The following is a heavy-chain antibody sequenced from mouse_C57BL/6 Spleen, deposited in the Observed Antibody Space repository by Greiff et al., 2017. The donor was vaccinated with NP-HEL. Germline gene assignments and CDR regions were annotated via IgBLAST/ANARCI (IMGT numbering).Heavy chain of an antibody. CDR1: GYTFTSYW. V-gene: IGHV1-50*01. D-gene: IGHD1-1*01. Sequence: QVQLQQPGAELVKPGASVKLSCKASGYTFTSYWMQWVKQRPGQGLEWIGEIDPSDSYTNYNQKFKGKATLTVDTSSSTAYMQLSSLISEDSAVYYCARVGSSYFDVWGTGTTVTVSS. CDR3: ARVGSSYFDV. J-gene: IGHJ1*03. CDR2: IDPSDSYT.